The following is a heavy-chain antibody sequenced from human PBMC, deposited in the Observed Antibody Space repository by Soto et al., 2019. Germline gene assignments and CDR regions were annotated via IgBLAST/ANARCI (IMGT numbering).Heavy chain of an antibody. CDR3: ARPAYGDREYYFDY. J-gene: IGHJ4*02. CDR2: ISSSSYI. V-gene: IGHV3-21*01. CDR1: GFTFSSYS. D-gene: IGHD4-17*01. Sequence: GGSLRLSCAASGFTFSSYSMNWVRQAPGKGLEWVSSISSSSYIHYADSVKGRFTISRDNAKNSLYLQMNSLRAEDTAVYYCARPAYGDREYYFDYWGQGTLVTVSS.